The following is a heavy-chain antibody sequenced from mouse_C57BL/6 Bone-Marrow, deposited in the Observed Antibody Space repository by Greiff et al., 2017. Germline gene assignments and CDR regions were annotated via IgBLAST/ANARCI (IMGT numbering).Heavy chain of an antibody. V-gene: IGHV5-17*01. J-gene: IGHJ4*01. D-gene: IGHD4-1*01. CDR2: ISSGSSTI. CDR3: ARNGTGSYYYAMDY. CDR1: GFTFSDYG. Sequence: EVQLVESGGGLVKPGGSLKLSCAASGFTFSDYGMHWVRQAPEKGLEWVAYISSGSSTIYYADTVKGRFTISRDNAKNTLFLQMTSLRSEDTAMYYCARNGTGSYYYAMDYWGQGTSVTVSS.